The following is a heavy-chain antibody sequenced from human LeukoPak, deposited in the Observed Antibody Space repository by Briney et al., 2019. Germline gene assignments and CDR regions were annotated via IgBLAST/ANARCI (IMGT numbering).Heavy chain of an antibody. D-gene: IGHD3-22*01. CDR1: GFTFSSYW. CDR3: ARSRYDSSGPRPLFDY. V-gene: IGHV3-48*04. Sequence: PGGSLRLSCAASGFTFSSYWMSWVRQAPGKGLEWFSYISSSDTIIYYADSVKGRFTISRDNAKDSLYLQMNGLRAEDTAVYYCARSRYDSSGPRPLFDYWGQGTLVTVSS. J-gene: IGHJ4*02. CDR2: ISSSDTII.